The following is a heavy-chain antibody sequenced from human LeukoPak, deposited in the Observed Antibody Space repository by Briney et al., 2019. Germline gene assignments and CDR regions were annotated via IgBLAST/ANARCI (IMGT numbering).Heavy chain of an antibody. CDR3: ARARPYCSGGSCQTVFYDY. CDR1: GGSISSGSYY. Sequence: TLSLTCTVSGGSISSGSYYWSWIRQPAGKGLEWIGRIYTSGSTNYNPSLKSRVTISVDTSKNQFSLKLSSVTAADTAVYYCARARPYCSGGSCQTVFYDYWGQGTLVTVSS. D-gene: IGHD2-15*01. CDR2: IYTSGST. J-gene: IGHJ4*02. V-gene: IGHV4-61*02.